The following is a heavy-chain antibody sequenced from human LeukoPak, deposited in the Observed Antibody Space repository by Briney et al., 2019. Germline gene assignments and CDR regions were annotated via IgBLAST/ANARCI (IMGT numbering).Heavy chain of an antibody. CDR2: IYYSGST. CDR3: ARLPERPRAGY. CDR1: GGSISSSSYY. D-gene: IGHD1-1*01. Sequence: KPSETLSLTCTVSGGSISSSSYYWGWIRQPPGKGLEWIGSIYYSGSTYYNPSLESRVTISVDTSKNQFSLKLTSVPAADTAVYYCARLPERPRAGYWGQGTLVSVSS. V-gene: IGHV4-39*01. J-gene: IGHJ4*02.